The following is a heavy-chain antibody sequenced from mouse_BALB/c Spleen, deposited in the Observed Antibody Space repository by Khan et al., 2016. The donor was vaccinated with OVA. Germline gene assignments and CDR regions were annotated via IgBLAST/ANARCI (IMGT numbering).Heavy chain of an antibody. CDR2: IGPGSGSA. D-gene: IGHD1-1*01. CDR1: GYTFTSYW. V-gene: IGHV1S41*01. J-gene: IGHJ4*01. Sequence: DLVEPGASVKLSCKASGYTFTSYWINWIKERPGQGLEWIGQIGPGSGSAYYNELFKGKATLTVDTSSRTVYIQLSSLTSEDSAVYFCARSNYYGRVLYAMDYWGQGTSVTVSS. CDR3: ARSNYYGRVLYAMDY.